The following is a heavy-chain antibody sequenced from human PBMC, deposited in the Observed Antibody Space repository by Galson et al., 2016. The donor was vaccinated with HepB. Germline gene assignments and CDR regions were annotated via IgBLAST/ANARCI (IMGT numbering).Heavy chain of an antibody. J-gene: IGHJ5*02. D-gene: IGHD1-14*01. CDR3: ARHASPRGTRWFDP. V-gene: IGHV4-4*02. Sequence: SETLSLTCDVSGASITSSNRWSWVRQPPGKGLEWIGEIHHGGTTNYDPSLMSRLTMSLDPSKSHFSLRLASVTAAATAVYSRARHASPRGTRWFDPWGQGILVTVSS. CDR2: IHHGGTT. CDR1: GASITSSNR.